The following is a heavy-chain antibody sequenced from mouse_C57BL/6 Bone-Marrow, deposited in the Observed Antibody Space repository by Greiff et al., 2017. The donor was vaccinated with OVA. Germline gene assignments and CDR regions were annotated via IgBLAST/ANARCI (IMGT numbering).Heavy chain of an antibody. Sequence: EVQRVESGGGLVKPGGSLKLSCAASGFTFSDYGMHWVRQAPEKGLEWVAYISSGSSTIYYADTVKGRFTISRDNAKNTLFLQMTSLRSEDTAMYYCARPHYYGSSYVWFAYWGQGTLVTVSA. CDR2: ISSGSSTI. V-gene: IGHV5-17*01. J-gene: IGHJ3*01. D-gene: IGHD1-1*01. CDR1: GFTFSDYG. CDR3: ARPHYYGSSYVWFAY.